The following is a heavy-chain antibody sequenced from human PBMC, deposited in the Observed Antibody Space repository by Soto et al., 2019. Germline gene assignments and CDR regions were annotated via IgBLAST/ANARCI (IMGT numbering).Heavy chain of an antibody. CDR3: ARHADLYYFDY. V-gene: IGHV4-39*01. CDR1: GGSISSNNYF. CDR2: ISYSGRT. Sequence: QLQLQESGPGLVKPSETLSLTCTVSGGSISSNNYFWGWIRQPPGKALEWIGRISYSGRTYYTPSLRRRVTLAVDTSENQFSLKLSSVTAADTAVYYCARHADLYYFDYWGQGTLVTVSS. J-gene: IGHJ4*02.